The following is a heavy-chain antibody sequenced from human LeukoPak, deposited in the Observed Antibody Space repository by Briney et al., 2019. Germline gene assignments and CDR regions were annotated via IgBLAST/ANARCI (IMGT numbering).Heavy chain of an antibody. D-gene: IGHD3-16*01. CDR2: INYSGST. J-gene: IGHJ4*02. CDR1: DGSISGYY. CDR3: ARGWGYFGY. V-gene: IGHV4-59*08. Sequence: SETLSLTCTVSDGSISGYYWSWIRQPPGKGLEWIGYINYSGSTNYNPSLKSRVTISVDTSKNQFSLKLSSVPAADTAVYYCARGWGYFGYWGQGTLVTVAS.